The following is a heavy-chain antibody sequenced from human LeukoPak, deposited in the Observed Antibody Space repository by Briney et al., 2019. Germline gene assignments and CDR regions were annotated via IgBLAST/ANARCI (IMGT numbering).Heavy chain of an antibody. CDR3: ARTPKNYYGMDV. Sequence: GGSLRLSRAASGFTFSTYWMHWVRQAPGKGLVWVSRIKSDGNSTSYADSVKGRFTISRDNAKNTLYLQMNSLRAEDTAVYYCARTPKNYYGMDVWGQGTTVTASS. CDR1: GFTFSTYW. J-gene: IGHJ6*02. CDR2: IKSDGNST. V-gene: IGHV3-74*01.